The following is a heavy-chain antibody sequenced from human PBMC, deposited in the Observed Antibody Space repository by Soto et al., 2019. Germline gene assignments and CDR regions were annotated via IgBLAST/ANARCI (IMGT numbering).Heavy chain of an antibody. V-gene: IGHV2-5*01. D-gene: IGHD1-20*01. CDR2: IHWNDDK. CDR1: GFSLSTSGVG. Sequence: GSGPTLVNPTQTLTLTCTFSGFSLSTSGVGVGWIRQPPGKALEWLARIHWNDDKYYRPSLESRLTISKASSKNQVVLTMTNMDPVDTARYYGAYNRWGPRICWGQGARVTVSS. J-gene: IGHJ4*02. CDR3: AYNRWGPRIC.